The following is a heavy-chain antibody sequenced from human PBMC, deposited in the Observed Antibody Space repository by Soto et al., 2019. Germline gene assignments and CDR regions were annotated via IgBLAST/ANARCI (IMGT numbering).Heavy chain of an antibody. D-gene: IGHD3-10*01. J-gene: IGHJ5*02. CDR1: GGTFSSYT. Sequence: QVQLVQSGAEVKKPGSSVKVSCKASGGTFSSYTISWVRQAPGQGLEWMGRIIPILGIANYAQKFQGRVTITADKSTSTAYMELSSLRSEDTAVYYCARDGPSGRYGFDPWGQGTLVTVSS. CDR3: ARDGPSGRYGFDP. CDR2: IIPILGIA. V-gene: IGHV1-69*08.